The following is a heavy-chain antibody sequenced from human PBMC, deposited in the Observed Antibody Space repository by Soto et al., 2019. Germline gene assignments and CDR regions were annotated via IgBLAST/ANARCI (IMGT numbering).Heavy chain of an antibody. D-gene: IGHD2-15*01. CDR3: ARGGSRYCSGGSCYTLPGY. CDR1: GGSISSYY. V-gene: IGHV4-59*01. Sequence: SETLSLTCTVSGGSISSYYWSWIRQPPGKGLEWIGYIYYSGSTNYNPSLKSRVTISVDTSKNQFSLKLSSVTAADTAVYYCARGGSRYCSGGSCYTLPGYWGQGTLVTVSS. CDR2: IYYSGST. J-gene: IGHJ4*02.